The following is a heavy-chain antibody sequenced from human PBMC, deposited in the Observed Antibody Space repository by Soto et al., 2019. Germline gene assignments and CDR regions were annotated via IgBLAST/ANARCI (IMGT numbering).Heavy chain of an antibody. D-gene: IGHD4-17*01. Sequence: QLVESGGGVVPPGASLRLSCAASGFTFSTFVMHWVRQTPGTGLEWVAVISYDGNNKVYADSVKGRFTISRDNFKNTVDLVMNNLKVDDTAVYYCAKDLQAYGDYDYYCYGLDVWGQVATVSVSS. CDR1: GFTFSTFV. J-gene: IGHJ6*01. CDR2: ISYDGNNK. V-gene: IGHV3-30*18. CDR3: AKDLQAYGDYDYYCYGLDV.